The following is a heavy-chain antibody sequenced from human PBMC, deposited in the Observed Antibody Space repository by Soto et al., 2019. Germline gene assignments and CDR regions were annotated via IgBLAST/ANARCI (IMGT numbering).Heavy chain of an antibody. V-gene: IGHV3-15*01. J-gene: IGHJ6*02. Sequence: PXGSLIVSCAAAGFTLNNAWMSWVRQVPGRGLDRVGRIKSKTHGGTTDYAAPVKGRFTISRDDSRNTLYLQMNSLKTEDTAVYYCSTDSRFLEWSSYYYGMDAWVPGTTVTVSS. CDR1: GFTLNNAW. D-gene: IGHD3-3*01. CDR2: IKSKTHGGTT. CDR3: STDSRFLEWSSYYYGMDA.